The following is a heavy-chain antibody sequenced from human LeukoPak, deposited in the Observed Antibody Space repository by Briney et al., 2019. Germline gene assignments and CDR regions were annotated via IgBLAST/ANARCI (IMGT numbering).Heavy chain of an antibody. CDR1: GGSISSFY. D-gene: IGHD5-24*01. Sequence: SETLSLTRTVSGGSISSFYWNWIRQPPGRGLEWIGYVSYSGSSGNTNNNPTLRSQVTTSANTSKTQCTLKITSVTAADTAVYYCAGGGDGYQTRFDYWGQGTLLTVS. CDR2: VSYSGSSGNT. J-gene: IGHJ4*02. V-gene: IGHV4-59*01. CDR3: AGGGDGYQTRFDY.